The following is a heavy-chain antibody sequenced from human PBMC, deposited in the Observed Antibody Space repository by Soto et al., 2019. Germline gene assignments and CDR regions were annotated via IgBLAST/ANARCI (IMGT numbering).Heavy chain of an antibody. CDR1: GFSLSNARMG. J-gene: IGHJ4*02. Sequence: QVTLKESGPVLVNPTETLTLTCTVSGFSLSNARMGVSWIRQPPGKALEWLAYIFSNDEKSYSTSLKSRLTIAKDTSKSQVVLTMTNMDPGDTATYYCARIQRDHDDSSALFFDYWGQGTLVTVSS. V-gene: IGHV2-26*01. CDR2: IFSNDEK. D-gene: IGHD3-22*01. CDR3: ARIQRDHDDSSALFFDY.